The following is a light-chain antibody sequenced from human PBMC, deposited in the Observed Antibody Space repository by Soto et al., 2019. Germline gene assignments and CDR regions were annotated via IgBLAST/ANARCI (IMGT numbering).Light chain of an antibody. CDR3: QQSYSSPPT. J-gene: IGKJ1*01. CDR1: QISSSY. V-gene: IGKV1-39*01. Sequence: DIQMTQSPSSLSASVGDRVTITCRASQISSSYLNWYQHKPGEAPKLLVYASSTLPSGVPSRFSGSGSGTDFTLTISSLQPEDFATYHCQQSYSSPPTFGQGTKVDIK. CDR2: ASS.